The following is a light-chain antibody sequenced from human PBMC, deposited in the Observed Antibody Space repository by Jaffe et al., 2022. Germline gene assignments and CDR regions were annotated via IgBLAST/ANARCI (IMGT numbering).Light chain of an antibody. CDR3: QHYHSAPFT. CDR1: QGISNY. J-gene: IGKJ3*01. V-gene: IGKV1-27*01. Sequence: DIQMTQSPSSLSASVGDRVTITCRASQGISNYLAWYQQKPGKAPHLLISGASTLQSGVPSRFSGSVSGTDFTLTITSLQPEDVSTYYCQHYHSAPFTFGPGTTVDIK. CDR2: GAS.